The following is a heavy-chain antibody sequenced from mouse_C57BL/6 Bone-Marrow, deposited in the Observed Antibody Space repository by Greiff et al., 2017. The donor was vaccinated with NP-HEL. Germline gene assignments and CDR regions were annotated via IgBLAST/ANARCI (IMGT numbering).Heavy chain of an antibody. D-gene: IGHD1-1*01. CDR3: ATTVVGWYFDV. Sequence: VHLVESGAELARPGASVKLSCKASGYTFTSYGISWVKQRTGQGLEWIGEIYPRSGNTYYNEKFKGKATLTADKSSSTAYMELRSLTSEDSAVYFCATTVVGWYFDVWGTGTTVTVSS. CDR2: IYPRSGNT. V-gene: IGHV1-81*01. J-gene: IGHJ1*03. CDR1: GYTFTSYG.